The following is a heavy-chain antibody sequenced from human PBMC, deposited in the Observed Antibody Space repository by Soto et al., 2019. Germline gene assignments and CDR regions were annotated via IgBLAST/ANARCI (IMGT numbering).Heavy chain of an antibody. Sequence: PSEALSLTCTVSGGSISSHYWSWIRQPPGKGLEWIGYIYYSGNTNYNPSLKSRVTISVDTSKNQFSLEMSSVTAADTAVYYCARERNDSPNGTPFDYWGQGTLVTVSS. V-gene: IGHV4-59*11. CDR3: ARERNDSPNGTPFDY. D-gene: IGHD3-16*01. CDR2: IYYSGNT. J-gene: IGHJ4*02. CDR1: GGSISSHY.